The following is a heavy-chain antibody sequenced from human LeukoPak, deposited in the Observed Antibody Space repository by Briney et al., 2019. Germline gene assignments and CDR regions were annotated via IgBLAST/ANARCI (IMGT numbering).Heavy chain of an antibody. CDR1: GGSIDITNY. D-gene: IGHD5/OR15-5a*01. CDR2: IAHDGTT. Sequence: PPGTLSLTCGVSGGSIDITNYWSWVRQAPGKGLEWIGEIAHDGTTNYNPSLRSRVAMSFDRANNQFSLSLTSVTAADTAVYYCARDKGLPQAFDIWGQGTMVTVSS. J-gene: IGHJ3*02. V-gene: IGHV4-4*03. CDR3: ARDKGLPQAFDI.